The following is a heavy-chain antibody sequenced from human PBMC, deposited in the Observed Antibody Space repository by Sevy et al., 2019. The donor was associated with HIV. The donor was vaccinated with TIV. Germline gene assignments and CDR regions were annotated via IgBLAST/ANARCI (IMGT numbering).Heavy chain of an antibody. CDR3: TGATVFGATWFDP. D-gene: IGHD3-3*01. J-gene: IGHJ5*02. Sequence: GGSLRLSYAASGYTFNNAWMSWVRQAPGKGLEWLGRIKSKTDGGSAEYASPVKGRFTISRDDSKSTVYLQMNRLRTEDTGVYYCTGATVFGATWFDPWGQGALVTVSS. V-gene: IGHV3-15*01. CDR2: IKSKTDGGSA. CDR1: GYTFNNAW.